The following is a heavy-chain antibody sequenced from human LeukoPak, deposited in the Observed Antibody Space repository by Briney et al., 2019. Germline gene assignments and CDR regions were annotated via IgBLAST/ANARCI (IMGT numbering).Heavy chain of an antibody. CDR1: GFNFSSFE. Sequence: GGSLRLSCAASGFNFSSFEMHWVRQAPGKGLEWVSYISTSGRTIYYADSVKGRFTISRDNAKNSLYLEMNSLRAEDTAVYYCARDSEVAGSHDYWGQGTLVTASS. J-gene: IGHJ4*02. V-gene: IGHV3-48*03. D-gene: IGHD6-19*01. CDR2: ISTSGRTI. CDR3: ARDSEVAGSHDY.